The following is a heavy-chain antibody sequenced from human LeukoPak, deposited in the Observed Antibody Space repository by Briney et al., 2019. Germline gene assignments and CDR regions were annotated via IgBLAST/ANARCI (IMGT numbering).Heavy chain of an antibody. J-gene: IGHJ4*02. CDR2: IIPIFGTA. V-gene: IGHV1-69*05. D-gene: IGHD4-11*01. CDR1: GGTFSSYA. Sequence: SVKVSCKASGGTFSSYAISWVRQAPGQGLEWMGGIIPIFGTANYAQKFQGRVTITTDESTSTAYMELSSLRSEDAAVYYCARALGLTTSLDYWGQGTLVTVSS. CDR3: ARALGLTTSLDY.